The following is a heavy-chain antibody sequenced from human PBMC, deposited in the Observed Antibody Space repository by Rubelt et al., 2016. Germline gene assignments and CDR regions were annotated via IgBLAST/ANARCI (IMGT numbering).Heavy chain of an antibody. V-gene: IGHV3-30*04. Sequence: CAASGFTFSSYAMHWVRQAPGKGLEWVAVISYDGSNKYYADSVKGRFTISRDNSKNTLYLQMNSLRAEDTAVYYCARDHNLKDYYDSSGVWYFDLWGRGTLVTVSS. CDR2: ISYDGSNK. J-gene: IGHJ2*01. CDR1: GFTFSSYA. CDR3: ARDHNLKDYYDSSGVWYFDL. D-gene: IGHD3-22*01.